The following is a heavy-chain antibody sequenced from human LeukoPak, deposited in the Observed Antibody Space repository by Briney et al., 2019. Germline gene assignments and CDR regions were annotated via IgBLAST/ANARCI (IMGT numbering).Heavy chain of an antibody. CDR2: IKSKTDGGTT. D-gene: IGHD2-2*01. Sequence: GGSLRLSCAASGFTFSNAWMSWVRQAPGKGLEWVGRIKSKTDGGTTDYAAPVKGRFTISRDDSKNTLYLQMNSLKTEDTAVYYCTTDTKVVPAVQWTLYYYYYYYMDVWGKGTTVTVSS. J-gene: IGHJ6*03. CDR3: TTDTKVVPAVQWTLYYYYYYYMDV. V-gene: IGHV3-15*01. CDR1: GFTFSNAW.